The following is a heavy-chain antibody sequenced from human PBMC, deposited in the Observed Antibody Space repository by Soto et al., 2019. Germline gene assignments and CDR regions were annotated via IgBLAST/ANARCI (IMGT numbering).Heavy chain of an antibody. J-gene: IGHJ6*02. CDR2: INAGNGNT. V-gene: IGHV1-3*01. Sequence: ASVKVSCKASGYTFTSYAMHWVRQAPGQRLEWMGWINAGNGNTKYSQKFQGRVTITRDTSASTAYMELSSLRSEDTAVYYCAINRIAVAGSYGMDVWGQGTTVTVS. CDR3: AINRIAVAGSYGMDV. CDR1: GYTFTSYA. D-gene: IGHD6-19*01.